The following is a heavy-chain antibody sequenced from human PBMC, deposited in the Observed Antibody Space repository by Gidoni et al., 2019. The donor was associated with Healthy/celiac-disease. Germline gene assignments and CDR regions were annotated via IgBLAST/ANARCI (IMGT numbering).Heavy chain of an antibody. D-gene: IGHD3-22*01. Sequence: QVQLVQSGAEVKKPGAAVKVSCKASGYTFTSYDINWVRQATGQGLEWMGWMNPNSGNTGYAQKFQGRVTMTRNTSISTAYMELSSLRSEDTAVSYCARGRLHYASSGYYFDYWGQGTLVTVSS. CDR3: ARGRLHYASSGYYFDY. CDR2: MNPNSGNT. CDR1: GYTFTSYD. V-gene: IGHV1-8*01. J-gene: IGHJ4*02.